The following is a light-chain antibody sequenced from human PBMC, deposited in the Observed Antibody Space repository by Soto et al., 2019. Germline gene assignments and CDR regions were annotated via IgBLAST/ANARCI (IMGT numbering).Light chain of an antibody. CDR2: DAS. CDR1: QSISSG. Sequence: DIQMTQSPSSLSASLGATVPITCRASQSISSGLAWYQQKPGKAPKLLIYDASSLESGVPSRFSGSGSGTEFTLTITSLQPDDFATYYCQQYNSYSLTFGGGTKVDIK. CDR3: QQYNSYSLT. J-gene: IGKJ4*01. V-gene: IGKV1-5*01.